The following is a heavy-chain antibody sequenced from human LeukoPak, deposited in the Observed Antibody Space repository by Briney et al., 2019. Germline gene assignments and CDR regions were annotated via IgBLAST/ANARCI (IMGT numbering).Heavy chain of an antibody. D-gene: IGHD3-22*01. Sequence: GGSLRLSCAVSGFIFSSYGMHWVRQAPGKGLEWVAAISYDESNKYYAESVKGRFTISRDNYKNTLYLQMNSLRAEDTAVYYCAKDFRRADYYDSSGYYRMIDYWGQGTLVTVSS. CDR2: ISYDESNK. CDR1: GFIFSSYG. CDR3: AKDFRRADYYDSSGYYRMIDY. J-gene: IGHJ4*02. V-gene: IGHV3-30*18.